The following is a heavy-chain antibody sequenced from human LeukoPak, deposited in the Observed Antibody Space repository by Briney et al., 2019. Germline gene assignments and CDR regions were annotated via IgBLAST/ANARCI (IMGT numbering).Heavy chain of an antibody. CDR2: ISSSSSYI. V-gene: IGHV3-21*01. D-gene: IGHD6-13*01. CDR3: VRGVGPRIAAAGIVY. Sequence: GGSLRLSCAASGFTFSSYSMNWVRQAPGKGLEWVSSISSSSSYIYYADSVKGRFTISRDNAKNSLYLQMNSLRAEDTAVYYCVRGVGPRIAAAGIVYWGQGTLVTVSS. J-gene: IGHJ4*02. CDR1: GFTFSSYS.